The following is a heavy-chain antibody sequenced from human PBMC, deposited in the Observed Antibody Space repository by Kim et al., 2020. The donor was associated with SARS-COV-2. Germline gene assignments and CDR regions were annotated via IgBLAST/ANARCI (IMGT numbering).Heavy chain of an antibody. J-gene: IGHJ4*02. CDR3: ARSSGYYALDY. CDR1: SGSFSVGYW. V-gene: IGHV4-34*01. D-gene: IGHD2-2*01. CDR2: IDYRGST. Sequence: SETLSLTCAVYSGSFSVGYWWSWVRQPPGKGLEWIGEIDYRGSTKHNPSLKSRVTITMDRSKTQFSLNLRSLTAADTAVYYCARSSGYYALDYWGQGTLVTVS.